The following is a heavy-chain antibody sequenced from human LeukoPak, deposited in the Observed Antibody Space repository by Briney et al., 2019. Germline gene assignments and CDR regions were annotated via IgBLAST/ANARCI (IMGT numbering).Heavy chain of an antibody. Sequence: AGTLSLSCAASGFTLSSYWWHWVRQAPGKGLVWVAHINIDGSNTRYADPVKGRFTISRDNTENTLYLQMNSLRVDDTAVYYCATSRTFDYWGQGTLVTVSS. CDR2: INIDGSNT. CDR1: GFTLSSYW. D-gene: IGHD6-6*01. CDR3: ATSRTFDY. V-gene: IGHV3-74*01. J-gene: IGHJ4*02.